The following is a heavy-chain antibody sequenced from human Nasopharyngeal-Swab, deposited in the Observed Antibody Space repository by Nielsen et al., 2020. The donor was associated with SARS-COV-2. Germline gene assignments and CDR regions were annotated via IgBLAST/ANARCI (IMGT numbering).Heavy chain of an antibody. J-gene: IGHJ6*02. V-gene: IGHV4-39*07. CDR2: IYYSGST. CDR3: VGSSWYGDYYYYYGMYV. D-gene: IGHD6-13*01. CDR1: RGFISGSSYY. Sequence: SETLSLTCTVSRGFISGSSYYWGWIRQPPGKGLEWIGSIYYSGSTYYNPSLKSRVTISVDTSKNQFSLKLSSVTAADTAVYYCVGSSWYGDYYYYYGMYVWVQGTTVTVSS.